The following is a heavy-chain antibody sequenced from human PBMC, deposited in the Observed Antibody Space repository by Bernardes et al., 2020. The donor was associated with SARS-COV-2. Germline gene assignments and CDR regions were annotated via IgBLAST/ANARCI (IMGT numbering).Heavy chain of an antibody. D-gene: IGHD2-21*02. V-gene: IGHV1-69*13. CDR3: ARGSGSSCGSDCYLFWYFAL. CDR2: IIPMFGAE. Sequence: SVKVSCKASGGTFSSYAVSWLRQAPGQGLEWLGGIIPMFGAEKYAQSLQGRITITADESTSTAYMELSNLRSDDTAIYYCARGSGSSCGSDCYLFWYFALWGRGTLVTVSS. CDR1: GGTFSSYA. J-gene: IGHJ2*01.